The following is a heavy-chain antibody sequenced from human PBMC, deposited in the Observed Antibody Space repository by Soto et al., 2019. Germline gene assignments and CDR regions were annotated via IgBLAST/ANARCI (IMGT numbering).Heavy chain of an antibody. V-gene: IGHV1-18*04. CDR2: ISAYNGNT. J-gene: IGHJ4*02. D-gene: IGHD3-22*01. CDR1: GYTFTSYG. Sequence: GASVRVSCKASGYTFTSYGISWVRQAPGQGLEWMGWISAYNGNTNYAQKLQGRVTMTTDASTSTAYMELRSLRSDDTAVYYCARDMEDSSGFLPDYWGQGTLVTVSS. CDR3: ARDMEDSSGFLPDY.